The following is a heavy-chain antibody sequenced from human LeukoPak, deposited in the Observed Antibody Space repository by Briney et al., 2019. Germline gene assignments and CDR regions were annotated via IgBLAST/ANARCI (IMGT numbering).Heavy chain of an antibody. V-gene: IGHV3-74*01. CDR2: INSDGNST. Sequence: GGSLRLPCAASGFTFRSYWMHWVRQAPGKGLVWVSRINSDGNSTNCADSVKGRFTISRDNPKNTLYLQMNSLRAEDTAVYFCASSILAASDYWGQGTLVTVSS. D-gene: IGHD3-9*01. CDR3: ASSILAASDY. CDR1: GFTFRSYW. J-gene: IGHJ4*02.